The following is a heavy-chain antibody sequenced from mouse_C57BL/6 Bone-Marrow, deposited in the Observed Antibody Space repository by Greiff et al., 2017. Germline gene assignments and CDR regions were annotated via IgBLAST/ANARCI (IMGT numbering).Heavy chain of an antibody. CDR1: GYTFTSYW. Sequence: VQLQQSGAELAKPGASVTLSCKASGYTFTSYWMHWVKQRPGQGLAWIGYINPRSGYTKYNQKFKDKATLTADKSSSTAYMHLRSLTYDDSAVYYFAIYGNFYYCGQGTTLTVSS. V-gene: IGHV1-7*01. D-gene: IGHD2-1*01. CDR3: AIYGNFYY. J-gene: IGHJ2*01. CDR2: INPRSGYT.